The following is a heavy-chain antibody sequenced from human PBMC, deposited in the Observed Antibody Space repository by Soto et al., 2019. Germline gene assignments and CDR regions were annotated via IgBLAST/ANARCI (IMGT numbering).Heavy chain of an antibody. CDR1: GFTFSSYW. V-gene: IGHV3-7*01. D-gene: IGHD2-2*01. CDR2: IKQDGSEK. Sequence: GGSLRLSCAASGFTFSSYWMSWVRQAPGKGLEWVANIKQDGSEKYYVDSVKGRFTISRDKAKNSLYLQMNSLRAEDTAVYYCARDVPAARFDYWGQGTLVTVSS. CDR3: ARDVPAARFDY. J-gene: IGHJ4*02.